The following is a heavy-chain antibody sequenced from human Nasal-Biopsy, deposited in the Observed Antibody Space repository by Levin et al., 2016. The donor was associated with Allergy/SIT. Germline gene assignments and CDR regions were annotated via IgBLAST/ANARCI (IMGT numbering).Heavy chain of an antibody. D-gene: IGHD2-8*01. CDR3: ARSNDVSMVYGTSSVDYLYYMHV. J-gene: IGHJ6*03. Sequence: SVKVSCKASGGTFDNYAISWVRQAPGQGLEWMGGIIPMEGATNYPQKFQGRVTITADESTNTVYLDLTSLRSEDSAVYFCARSNDVSMVYGTSSVDYLYYMHVWGTGTTVTVSS. V-gene: IGHV1-69*13. CDR1: GGTFDNYA. CDR2: IIPMEGAT.